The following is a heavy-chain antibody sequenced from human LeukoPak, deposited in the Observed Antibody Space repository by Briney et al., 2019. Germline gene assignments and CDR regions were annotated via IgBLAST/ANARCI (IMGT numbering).Heavy chain of an antibody. J-gene: IGHJ4*02. Sequence: GGSLRLSCAASGFTFSSYWMSWVRQAPGKGLEWVANIKQDGSEKYYVDSVKGRFTISRDNAKNSLYLQMNSLRAEDTAVYYCARAYYDFWSGYQYSDYWGQGTLVTVSS. CDR1: GFTFSSYW. CDR3: ARAYYDFWSGYQYSDY. CDR2: IKQDGSEK. V-gene: IGHV3-7*01. D-gene: IGHD3-3*01.